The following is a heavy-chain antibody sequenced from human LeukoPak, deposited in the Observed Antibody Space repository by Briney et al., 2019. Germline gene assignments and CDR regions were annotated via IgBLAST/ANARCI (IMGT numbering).Heavy chain of an antibody. CDR3: ARRITIFFGGWFDP. Sequence: SETLSLTCAVYGGSFSGYYWSWIRQPPGKGLEWIGEINHSGSTNYNPSLKSRVTISVDTSKNQFSLKLSSVTAADTAVYYCARRITIFFGGWFDPCGQGTLVTVSS. J-gene: IGHJ5*02. CDR2: INHSGST. V-gene: IGHV4-34*01. D-gene: IGHD3-9*01. CDR1: GGSFSGYY.